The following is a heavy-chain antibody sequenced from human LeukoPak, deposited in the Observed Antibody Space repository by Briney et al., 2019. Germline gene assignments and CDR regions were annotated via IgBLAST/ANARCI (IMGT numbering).Heavy chain of an antibody. CDR2: INPNSGGT. CDR1: GYTFTGYY. D-gene: IGHD6-6*01. V-gene: IGHV1-2*02. J-gene: IGHJ4*02. Sequence: GASVKVSCKASGYTFTGYYMHWVRQAPGQGLEWMGWINPNSGGTNYAQKLQGRVTMTTDTSTSTAYMELRSLRSDDTAVYYCARDGDSSSSWERWVDYWGQGTLVTVSS. CDR3: ARDGDSSSSWERWVDY.